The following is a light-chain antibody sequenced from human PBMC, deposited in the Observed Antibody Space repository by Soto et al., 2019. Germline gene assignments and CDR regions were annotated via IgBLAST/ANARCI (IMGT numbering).Light chain of an antibody. J-gene: IGKJ4*01. Sequence: EIVLTQSPATLSLSPGERATLSCRASQSVDRYLAWYQHKPGQAPRLLIFDASNRATGIPARFSGSGSGTDFTLNIISLESEDFAVYYCQQRDNGLTFGGGTKVEMK. CDR3: QQRDNGLT. CDR1: QSVDRY. V-gene: IGKV3-11*01. CDR2: DAS.